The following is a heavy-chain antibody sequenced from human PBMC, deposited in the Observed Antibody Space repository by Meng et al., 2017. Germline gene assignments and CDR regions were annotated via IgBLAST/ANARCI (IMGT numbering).Heavy chain of an antibody. CDR3: ARGVRLPDY. J-gene: IGHJ4*02. CDR1: GGSFSGYY. Sequence: QVKLQQWGAGLLKPSETLSLTCAVYGGSFSGYYWSWIRQPPGKGLEWIGKINHSGSTNYNPSLKSRVTISVDTSKNQFSLKLSSVTAADTAVYYCARGVRLPDYWGQGTLVTVSS. D-gene: IGHD2-15*01. CDR2: INHSGST. V-gene: IGHV4-34*01.